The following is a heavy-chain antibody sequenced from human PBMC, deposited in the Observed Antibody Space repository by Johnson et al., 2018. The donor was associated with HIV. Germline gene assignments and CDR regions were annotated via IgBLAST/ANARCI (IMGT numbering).Heavy chain of an antibody. Sequence: QVQLVESGGGVVQPGRSLRLSCAASGFTFSSYDMHWVRQAPGKGVEWVAVISYDGSNNYYADSVKGRFTISRDNSKNTLYLQVTSLRAEDTAVYYCAKPPSMGADAFDIWGQGTGVTVSS. CDR3: AKPPSMGADAFDI. CDR2: ISYDGSNN. CDR1: GFTFSSYD. J-gene: IGHJ3*02. V-gene: IGHV3-30*18. D-gene: IGHD3-16*01.